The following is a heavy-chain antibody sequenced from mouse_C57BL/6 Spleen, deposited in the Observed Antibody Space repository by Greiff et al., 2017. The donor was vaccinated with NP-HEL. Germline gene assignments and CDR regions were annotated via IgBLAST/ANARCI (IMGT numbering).Heavy chain of an antibody. Sequence: EVQLQQSGPELVKPGASVKISCKASGYTFTDYYMNWVKQSHGKSLEWIGDINPNNGGTSYNQKFKGKATLTVDKSSSTAYMELRSLTSEDSAVYYCARFGEYDAPKAVAWFAYWGQGTLVTVSA. D-gene: IGHD2-12*01. CDR1: GYTFTDYY. V-gene: IGHV1-26*01. J-gene: IGHJ3*01. CDR2: INPNNGGT. CDR3: ARFGEYDAPKAVAWFAY.